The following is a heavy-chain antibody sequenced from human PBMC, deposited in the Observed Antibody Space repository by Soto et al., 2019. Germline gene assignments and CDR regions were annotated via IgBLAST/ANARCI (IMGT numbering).Heavy chain of an antibody. V-gene: IGHV4-39*07. CDR1: GGSTSSRSHY. J-gene: IGHJ5*02. Sequence: SETLSLTCTVSGGSTSSRSHYWGWIRQPPGKGLEWIGSIYYSGSTFYNPSLKSRVTISVDTSKNQLSLKLTSVTAADTAVYYCARCLHCSNGGRFDPWGQGALVTVSS. CDR2: IYYSGST. D-gene: IGHD2-8*01. CDR3: ARCLHCSNGGRFDP.